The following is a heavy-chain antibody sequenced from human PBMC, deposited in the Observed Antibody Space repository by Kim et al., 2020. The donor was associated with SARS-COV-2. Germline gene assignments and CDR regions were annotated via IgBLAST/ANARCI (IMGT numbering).Heavy chain of an antibody. J-gene: IGHJ5*01. Sequence: ASVKVSCKASGYTFTGYYIHWVRQAPGQGLEWMGWINRNSGGPKYAQKFQGRVTMTRDTSISTAYMELTRLTSDDTAIYYCATDLLAGPLDSWGQGTLV. V-gene: IGHV1-2*02. CDR3: ATDLLAGPLDS. CDR2: INRNSGGP. D-gene: IGHD3-9*01. CDR1: GYTFTGYY.